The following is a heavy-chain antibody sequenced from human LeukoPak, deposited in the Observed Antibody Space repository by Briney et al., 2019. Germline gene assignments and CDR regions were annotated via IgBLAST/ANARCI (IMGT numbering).Heavy chain of an antibody. V-gene: IGHV1-69*01. CDR1: GGTFSSYA. Sequence: GSSVKVSCKASGGTFSSYAISWVRQAPGQGLEWMEGIIPIFGTANYAQKFQGRVTITADESTSTAYMELSSLRSEDTAVYYCARDRTLSYYDSSGYSPFDYWGQGTLVTVSS. D-gene: IGHD3-22*01. CDR3: ARDRTLSYYDSSGYSPFDY. CDR2: IIPIFGTA. J-gene: IGHJ4*02.